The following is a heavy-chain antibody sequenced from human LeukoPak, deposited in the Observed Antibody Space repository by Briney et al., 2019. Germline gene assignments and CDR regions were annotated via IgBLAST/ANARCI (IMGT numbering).Heavy chain of an antibody. CDR2: IDPGDSDT. V-gene: IGHV5-51*01. Sequence: GESLKISCKGSGYSFTSYWIGWVRQMPGKGLEWMGIIDPGDSDTKYSPPFQGQVTFSADRSISTAYLQWNTLEASDTAMYYCARRQYSGYDFDFWGQGTLVTVSS. D-gene: IGHD5-12*01. CDR1: GYSFTSYW. CDR3: ARRQYSGYDFDF. J-gene: IGHJ4*02.